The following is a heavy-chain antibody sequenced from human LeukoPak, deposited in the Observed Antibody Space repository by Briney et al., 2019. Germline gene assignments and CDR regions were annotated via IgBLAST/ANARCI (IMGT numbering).Heavy chain of an antibody. CDR1: GGSLSRTNW. V-gene: IGHV4-4*02. CDR3: SRESGAFSPFGY. Sequence: SGTLSLTCDVSGGSLSRTNWWSWVRQSQGQGLEWIGEISLSEHTNYNPSLQSRVTMSLDESKNPVSLDSASVTNADTGVYYCSRESGAFSPFGYCGEGTL. D-gene: IGHD1-26*01. CDR2: ISLSEHT. J-gene: IGHJ4*02.